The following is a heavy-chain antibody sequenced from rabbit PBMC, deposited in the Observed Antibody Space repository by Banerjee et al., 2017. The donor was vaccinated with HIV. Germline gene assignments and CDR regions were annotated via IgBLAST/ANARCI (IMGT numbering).Heavy chain of an antibody. CDR3: VRGGNSYDDYGDIYPLNL. CDR2: IYAGSSGST. J-gene: IGHJ4*01. D-gene: IGHD2-1*01. V-gene: IGHV1S45*01. Sequence: QEQLVESGGGLVQPEGSLTLTCKASGFDFSSSYYICWVRQAPGKGLEWIACIYAGSSGSTYYASWAKGRFTISKTSSTTVTLQMTSLTAADTATYFCVRGGNSYDDYGDIYPLNLWGPGTLVTVS. CDR1: GFDFSSSYY.